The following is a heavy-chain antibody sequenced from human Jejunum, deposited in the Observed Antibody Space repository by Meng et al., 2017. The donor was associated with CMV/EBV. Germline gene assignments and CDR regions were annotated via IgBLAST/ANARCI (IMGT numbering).Heavy chain of an antibody. CDR1: FSAYG. D-gene: IGHD3-3*01. CDR2: MRSDGTTQ. V-gene: IGHV3-30*02. CDR3: AKGLSGHPNYYYYAMDV. J-gene: IGHJ6*02. Sequence: FSAYGIHWVRQAPGKGLEWLTCMRSDGTTQYYADSVKGRSTISRDSSKNTLYLQINSLRTEDTAVYYCAKGLSGHPNYYYYAMDVWGQGTTVTVSS.